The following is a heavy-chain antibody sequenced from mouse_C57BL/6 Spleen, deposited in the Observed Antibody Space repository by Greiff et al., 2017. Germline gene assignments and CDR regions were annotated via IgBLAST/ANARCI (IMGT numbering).Heavy chain of an antibody. D-gene: IGHD2-4*01. J-gene: IGHJ3*01. CDR3: ARRVYDYDGGFAY. Sequence: QVQLQQPGAELVKPGASVKLSCKASGYTFTSYWMQWVKQRPGQGLEWIGEIDPSDSYTNYNQKFKGKATLTVDTSSSTAYMQLSSLTSEDSAVYDCARRVYDYDGGFAYWGQGTLVTVSA. CDR1: GYTFTSYW. CDR2: IDPSDSYT. V-gene: IGHV1-50*01.